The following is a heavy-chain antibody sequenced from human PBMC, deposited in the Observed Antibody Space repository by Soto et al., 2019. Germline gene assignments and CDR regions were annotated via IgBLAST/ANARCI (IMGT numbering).Heavy chain of an antibody. J-gene: IGHJ6*02. CDR3: ARVSEARYYDSSGQDV. V-gene: IGHV1-2*02. CDR1: GYTFTGYY. D-gene: IGHD3-22*01. CDR2: INPNSGGT. Sequence: ASVKVSCKASGYTFTGYYMHWVRQAPGQGLEWMGWINPNSGGTNYAQKFQGRVTMTRDTSISTAYMELSRLRSDDTAVYYCARVSEARYYDSSGQDVWGQGTTVTVSS.